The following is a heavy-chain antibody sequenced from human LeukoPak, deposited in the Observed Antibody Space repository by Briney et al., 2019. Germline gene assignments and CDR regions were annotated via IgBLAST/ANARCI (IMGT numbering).Heavy chain of an antibody. Sequence: PGRSLTLSCAASGFTFSSYGMHWVRQAPGKGLEWVAVIWYDGSNKYYADSVKGRFTISRDNSKNTLYLHMNSLRAEDTAVYYCARDHYYDSSGLGYWGQGTLVTVSS. CDR2: IWYDGSNK. D-gene: IGHD3-22*01. CDR1: GFTFSSYG. J-gene: IGHJ4*02. CDR3: ARDHYYDSSGLGY. V-gene: IGHV3-33*01.